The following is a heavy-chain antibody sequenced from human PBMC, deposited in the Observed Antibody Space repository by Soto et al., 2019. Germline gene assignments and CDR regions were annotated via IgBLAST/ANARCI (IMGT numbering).Heavy chain of an antibody. Sequence: QVHLVQSGAEVKEPGSSVKISCKTSGGTLTSYAINWVRQAPGQGLEWMGGIIPLFETANSTQRFQDRVTITADESTNTAYMELSSLGYEDTAVYYCARLRAEGKQKVKSGHWFDPWGQRPLVTVSS. J-gene: IGHJ5*02. D-gene: IGHD1-26*01. CDR1: GGTLTSYA. CDR3: ARLRAEGKQKVKSGHWFDP. V-gene: IGHV1-69*12. CDR2: IIPLFETA.